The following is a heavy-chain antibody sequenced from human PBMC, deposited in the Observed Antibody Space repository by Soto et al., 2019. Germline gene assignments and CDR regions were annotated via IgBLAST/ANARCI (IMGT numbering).Heavy chain of an antibody. J-gene: IGHJ2*01. V-gene: IGHV3-23*01. D-gene: IGHD3-10*01. CDR2: VSGGGDTT. CDR1: GFTFINYA. CDR3: ASMVQASTSLPCYWYFDL. Sequence: EVQLLESGGGLVQPGGSLRLSCEGSGFTFINYAMNWVRQAPGKGLDWVSAVSGGGDTTFYADSVKGRFTISRDNSKNTLRQQINSRGVDDTVVYYGASMVQASTSLPCYWYFDLWGRGTLVTVSS.